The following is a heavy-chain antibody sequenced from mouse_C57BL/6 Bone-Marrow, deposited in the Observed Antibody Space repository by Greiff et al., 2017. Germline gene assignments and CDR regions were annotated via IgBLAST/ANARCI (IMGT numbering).Heavy chain of an antibody. CDR3: ASDYDPWFAY. J-gene: IGHJ3*01. Sequence: EVKVVESGGDLVKPGGSLKLSCAASGFTFSSYGMSWVRQTPDKRLEWVATISSDGSYTYYPDSVKGRFTISRDNAKNTLYLQMSSLKSADTAMYYCASDYDPWFAYWGQGTLVTVSA. D-gene: IGHD2-4*01. CDR2: ISSDGSYT. V-gene: IGHV5-6*01. CDR1: GFTFSSYG.